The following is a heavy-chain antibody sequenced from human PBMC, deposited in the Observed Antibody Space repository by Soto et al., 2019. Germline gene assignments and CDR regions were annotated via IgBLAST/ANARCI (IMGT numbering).Heavy chain of an antibody. D-gene: IGHD3-10*02. CDR1: GYTFASYA. CDR3: SRDDPPLFD. CDR2: INVYNGNT. J-gene: IGHJ4*01. Sequence: QVQLVQSGAEVKKPGASVKVSCKASGYTFASYAISWVRQAPGQGLEWMGWINVYNGNTNYAQKLQGRVTMTTDTSRSTACLALGSLRSDDSAVYYCSRDDPPLFDWGHGTLVTVSS. V-gene: IGHV1-18*01.